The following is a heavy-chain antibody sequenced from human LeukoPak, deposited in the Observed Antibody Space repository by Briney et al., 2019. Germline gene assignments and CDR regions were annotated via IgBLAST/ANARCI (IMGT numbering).Heavy chain of an antibody. CDR3: ARGASGVYTVTTSWFDP. Sequence: GASVKVSCKASGYTFTGYYMHWVRQAPGQGLEWMGWINPNSGGTNYAQKFQGRVTMTRDTSISTAYMELSRLRSDDTAVYYCARGASGVYTVTTSWFDPRGQGTLVTVSS. CDR1: GYTFTGYY. J-gene: IGHJ5*02. V-gene: IGHV1-2*02. CDR2: INPNSGGT. D-gene: IGHD4-17*01.